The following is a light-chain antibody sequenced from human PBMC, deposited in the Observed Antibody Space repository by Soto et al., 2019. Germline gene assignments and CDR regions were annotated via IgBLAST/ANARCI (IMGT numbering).Light chain of an antibody. CDR2: GSS. J-gene: IGKJ4*01. Sequence: EIVLTQSPGTLSLSPGERATLSCRASRSVSSNYLAWYQQNPGQAPKLLIYGSSSRATGIPDKCSGIGSGTEFTLTISRLEPEDFAVYYCHQYGISPFGGGTQVQIK. CDR1: RSVSSNY. CDR3: HQYGISP. V-gene: IGKV3-20*01.